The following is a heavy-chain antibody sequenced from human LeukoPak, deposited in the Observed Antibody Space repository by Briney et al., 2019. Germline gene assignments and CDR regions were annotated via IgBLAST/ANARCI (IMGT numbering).Heavy chain of an antibody. CDR3: ANELIRGYSYGYADQ. V-gene: IGHV3-23*01. D-gene: IGHD5-18*01. CDR2: ISGSGGST. Sequence: GGSLRLSCAASGFTFSSYAMSWVRQAPGKGLEWVSAISGSGGSTYYADSVKGRFTISRDNSNNTLYLQMNSLRAEDTAVYFCANELIRGYSYGYADQWGQGTLVTISS. J-gene: IGHJ4*02. CDR1: GFTFSSYA.